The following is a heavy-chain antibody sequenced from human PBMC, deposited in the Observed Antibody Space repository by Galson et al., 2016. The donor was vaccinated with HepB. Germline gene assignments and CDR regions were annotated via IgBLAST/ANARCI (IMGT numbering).Heavy chain of an antibody. V-gene: IGHV3-23*01. D-gene: IGHD6-19*01. Sequence: SLRLSCAASEFIFSDFAFSWVRQAPGKGLEWLSSISGSGNTNYADSVKGRVIISRDNSKGTLYLEMNSLRAEETAIYYCARYSSAWSLDTWGQGTLVTVSS. J-gene: IGHJ5*02. CDR3: ARYSSAWSLDT. CDR2: ISGSGNT. CDR1: EFIFSDFA.